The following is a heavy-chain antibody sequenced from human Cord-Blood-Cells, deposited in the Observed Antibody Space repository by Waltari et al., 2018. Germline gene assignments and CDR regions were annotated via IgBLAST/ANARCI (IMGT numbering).Heavy chain of an antibody. CDR3: ARQQSSGGSCYFDY. V-gene: IGHV4-39*07. Sequence: EWIGSIYSGSTYYNPSLKSRVTISVDTSKNQFSLKLSSVTAADTAVYYCARQQSSGGSCYFDYWGQGTLATVSS. D-gene: IGHD2-15*01. CDR2: IYSGST. J-gene: IGHJ4*02.